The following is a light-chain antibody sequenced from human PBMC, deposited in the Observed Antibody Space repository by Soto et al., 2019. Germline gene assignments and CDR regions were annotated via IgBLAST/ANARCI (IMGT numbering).Light chain of an antibody. CDR1: SSDVGGYNY. V-gene: IGLV2-14*01. CDR3: SSYRRGSTYV. J-gene: IGLJ1*01. CDR2: DAT. Sequence: QSALTQPASVSGSPGQSITVSCTGTSSDVGGYNYVSWYQQHPGKAPRLMIYDATNRPSGVSNRFSGSKSGNTASLTISGLQAEDEADYYCSSYRRGSTYVFGTGTKVTVL.